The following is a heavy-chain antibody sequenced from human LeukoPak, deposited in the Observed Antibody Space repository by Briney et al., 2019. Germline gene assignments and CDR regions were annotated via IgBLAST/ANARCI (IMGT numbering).Heavy chain of an antibody. CDR2: ISGSDGTT. J-gene: IGHJ4*02. CDR3: AKVRASSGYYLDY. CDR1: GFTFSIYA. D-gene: IGHD3-22*01. V-gene: IGHV3-23*01. Sequence: GGSLRLSCAASGFTFSIYAMTWVRQAPGKGLEWVSGISGSDGTTYDADSVKGRVTISRDNSKNTLYLQVNSLTDEDTAIYYRAKVRASSGYYLDYWGQGTLVTVSS.